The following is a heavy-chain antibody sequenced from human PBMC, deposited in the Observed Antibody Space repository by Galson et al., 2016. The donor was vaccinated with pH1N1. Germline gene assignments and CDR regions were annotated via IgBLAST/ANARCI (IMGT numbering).Heavy chain of an antibody. CDR1: GGSISSGDYY. J-gene: IGHJ4*02. Sequence: LSLTCTVSGGSISSGDYYWNWIRQHPGKGLEWIGYIYYSGSTYYNPSLKSRVTISVDTSKNQFSLKLSSVTAADTAVYYCARLIYGDYTLNFDYWGQGTLVTVSS. V-gene: IGHV4-31*03. D-gene: IGHD4-17*01. CDR3: ARLIYGDYTLNFDY. CDR2: IYYSGST.